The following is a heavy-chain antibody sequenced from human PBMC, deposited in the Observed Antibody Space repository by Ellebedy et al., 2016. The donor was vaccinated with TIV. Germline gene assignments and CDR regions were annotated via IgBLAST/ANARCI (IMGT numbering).Heavy chain of an antibody. V-gene: IGHV3-20*04. J-gene: IGHJ4*02. Sequence: PGGSLRLSCAASGFSFEEYAMSWARQAPGKGLEWVSAISYNGDSTTYADSVKGRFTISRDNAKNSLFLQMNGLRVEDTALYYCVRDPWLVMDYWGQGIVVTVSS. CDR2: ISYNGDST. CDR3: VRDPWLVMDY. D-gene: IGHD6-19*01. CDR1: GFSFEEYA.